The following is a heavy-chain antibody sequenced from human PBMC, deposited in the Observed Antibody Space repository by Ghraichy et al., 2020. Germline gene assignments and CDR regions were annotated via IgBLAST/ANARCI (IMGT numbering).Heavy chain of an antibody. CDR1: GYSFTSYW. V-gene: IGHV5-51*01. D-gene: IGHD6-6*01. CDR2: IYPGDSDT. Sequence: GESLNISCKGSGYSFTSYWIGWVRQMPGKGLEWMGIIYPGDSDTRYSPSFQGQVTISADKSISTAYLQWSSLKASDTAMYYCARSYSSSSSYYYGMDVWGQGTTVTVSS. J-gene: IGHJ6*02. CDR3: ARSYSSSSSYYYGMDV.